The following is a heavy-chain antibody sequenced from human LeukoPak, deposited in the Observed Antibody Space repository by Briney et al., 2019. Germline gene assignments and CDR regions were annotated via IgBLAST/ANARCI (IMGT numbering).Heavy chain of an antibody. CDR1: GFTFSSYT. Sequence: GGSLRLSCAASGFTFSSYTMNWVRQAPGKGLEWVSSISSSSTYIYYADSVKGRFTISRDNAKNSLYLQMNSLRAEDTAVYYCVRIPNSANFPNWFDPWGQGTLVTVPS. D-gene: IGHD2/OR15-2a*01. CDR2: ISSSSTYI. J-gene: IGHJ5*02. CDR3: VRIPNSANFPNWFDP. V-gene: IGHV3-21*01.